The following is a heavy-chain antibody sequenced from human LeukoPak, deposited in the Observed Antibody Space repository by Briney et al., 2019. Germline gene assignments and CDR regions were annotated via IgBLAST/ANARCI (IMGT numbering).Heavy chain of an antibody. Sequence: ASVKVSCKASGYTFTDYYMHWVRQAPGQGLEWMGWINPNSGGTNYAQKFQGRVTMTRDTSISTAYMELSRLRSDDTAVYYCARDVCGSCYSGWFDPWGQGTLVTVSS. D-gene: IGHD2-15*01. CDR3: ARDVCGSCYSGWFDP. V-gene: IGHV1-2*02. CDR1: GYTFTDYY. J-gene: IGHJ5*02. CDR2: INPNSGGT.